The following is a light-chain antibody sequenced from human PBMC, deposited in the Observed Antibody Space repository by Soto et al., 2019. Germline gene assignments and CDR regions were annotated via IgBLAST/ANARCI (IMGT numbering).Light chain of an antibody. V-gene: IGKV1-33*01. CDR2: DAS. CDR3: QQYGDLPLT. CDR1: QDISTH. J-gene: IGKJ5*01. Sequence: DVQMTQSPSSLSASVGDRVTITCQASQDISTHLSWYQQKPGKAPNLLICDASTLETGVPSRFSGSGSGTEFTFTISSLQPEDFATYYCQQYGDLPLTFGQGTRLEMK.